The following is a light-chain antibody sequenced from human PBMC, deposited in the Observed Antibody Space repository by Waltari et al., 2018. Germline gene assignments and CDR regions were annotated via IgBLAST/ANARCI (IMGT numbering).Light chain of an antibody. CDR1: SSDLGSYKY. J-gene: IGLJ3*02. Sequence: QSALTQPPSASGSPGQSVTISCTGTSSDLGSYKYVSWYQQHPGKAPKLIIYDVSKLPSGGSDRFSGSKSGSTASLTVSGLQAEDGADYYCSSYGGSNNFVLFGGGTKLTVL. CDR2: DVS. CDR3: SSYGGSNNFVL. V-gene: IGLV2-8*01.